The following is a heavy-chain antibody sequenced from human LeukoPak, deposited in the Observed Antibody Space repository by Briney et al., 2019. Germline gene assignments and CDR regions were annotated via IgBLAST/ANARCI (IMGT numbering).Heavy chain of an antibody. CDR2: IIPIFGTA. D-gene: IGHD3-22*01. V-gene: IGHV1-69*05. CDR1: GGTFSSYA. J-gene: IGHJ4*02. CDR3: AARGEYYYDSSGYWPLDFDY. Sequence: SVKVSCKASGGTFSSYAISWVRQAPGQGLEWMGGIIPIFGTANYAQKFQGRVTIPTDESTSTAYMELSSLRSEDTAVYYCAARGEYYYDSSGYWPLDFDYWGQGTLVTVSS.